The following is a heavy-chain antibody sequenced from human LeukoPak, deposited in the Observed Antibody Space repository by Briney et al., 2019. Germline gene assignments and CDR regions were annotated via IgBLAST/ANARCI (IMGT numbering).Heavy chain of an antibody. Sequence: GGSLRLSCAASGFTVSSNCMSWVRQAPGKGLEWVSFIYSGGNTYYADSVKGRFTISRDNSKNTVHLQMNSLRAEDTAMYYCARRAGDYSHPYDYWGQGTLVTVSS. V-gene: IGHV3-53*01. J-gene: IGHJ4*02. CDR1: GFTVSSNC. CDR3: ARRAGDYSHPYDY. CDR2: IYSGGNT. D-gene: IGHD3-22*01.